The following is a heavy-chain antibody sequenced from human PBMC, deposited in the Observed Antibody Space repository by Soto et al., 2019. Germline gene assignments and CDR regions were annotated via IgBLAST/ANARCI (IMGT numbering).Heavy chain of an antibody. J-gene: IGHJ6*02. CDR3: AKDRDPYYYYYLMDV. CDR2: MSYDGSKI. V-gene: IGHV3-30*18. CDR1: GFAFDTYG. Sequence: GGSLRLSCEASGFAFDTYGMHWIRQGAGQGLEWVATMSYDGSKIYYRDSVRGRCSISRDDSKRTLYLQMNSLRAEDTAVYYCAKDRDPYYYYYLMDVWGQGTTVTVS.